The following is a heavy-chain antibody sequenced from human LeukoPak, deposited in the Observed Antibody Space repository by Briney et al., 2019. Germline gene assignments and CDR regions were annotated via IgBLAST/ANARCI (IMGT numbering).Heavy chain of an antibody. J-gene: IGHJ4*02. CDR1: GFTVSSNY. CDR3: VKGPGSYYRSYFDY. V-gene: IGHV3-53*01. D-gene: IGHD1-26*01. CDR2: IYSGGST. Sequence: GGSQRLSCAASGFTVSSNYMSWVRQAPGKGLEWVSVIYSGGSTYYADSVKGRFTISRDSSKNTLYLQMNSLRAEDTAVYYCVKGPGSYYRSYFDYWGQGTLVTVSS.